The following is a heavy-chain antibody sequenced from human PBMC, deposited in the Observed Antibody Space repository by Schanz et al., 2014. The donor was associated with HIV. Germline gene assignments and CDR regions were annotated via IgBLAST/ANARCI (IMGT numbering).Heavy chain of an antibody. CDR1: GFTFSTYA. Sequence: QVQLVESGGGVVQPGRSLRLSCAASGFTFSTYAFHWVRQAPGKGLEGVAVIWYDGSKKYYADSVKGRFTISRDNSKNTLYLQMNSLRAEDTAVYYCAREEWERSIAAPPGYWGQGTLVTVSS. CDR3: AREEWERSIAAPPGY. V-gene: IGHV3-33*08. CDR2: IWYDGSKK. J-gene: IGHJ4*02. D-gene: IGHD6-6*01.